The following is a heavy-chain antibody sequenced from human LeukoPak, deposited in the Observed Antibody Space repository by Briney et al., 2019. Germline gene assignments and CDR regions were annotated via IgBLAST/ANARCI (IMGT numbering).Heavy chain of an antibody. Sequence: GGSLRLSCAASGFTFSDYFMSWIRQAPGKGLEWVSYISSSGSTIYYADSVKGRFTISRDNAKNSLYLQMNSLRAEDTAVYYCARDRAVVDAFDIWGQGTMVTVSS. V-gene: IGHV3-11*01. CDR2: ISSSGSTI. CDR1: GFTFSDYF. CDR3: ARDRAVVDAFDI. J-gene: IGHJ3*02. D-gene: IGHD4-23*01.